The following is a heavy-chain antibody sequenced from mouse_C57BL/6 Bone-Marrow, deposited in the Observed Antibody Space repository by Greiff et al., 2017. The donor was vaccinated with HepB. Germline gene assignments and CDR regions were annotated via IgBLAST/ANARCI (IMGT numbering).Heavy chain of an antibody. D-gene: IGHD1-1*01. CDR3: TRVYGSSSYWNFDV. J-gene: IGHJ1*03. Sequence: EVQLVESGEGLVKPGGSLKLSCAASGFTFSSYAMSWVRQTPEKRLEWVAYISSGGDYIYYADTVKGRFTISRDNARNTLYLQMSSLKSEDTAMYYCTRVYGSSSYWNFDVWGTGTTVTVSS. V-gene: IGHV5-9-1*02. CDR1: GFTFSSYA. CDR2: ISSGGDYI.